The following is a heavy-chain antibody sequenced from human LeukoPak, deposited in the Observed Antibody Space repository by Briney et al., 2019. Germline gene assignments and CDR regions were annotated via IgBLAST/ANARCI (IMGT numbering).Heavy chain of an antibody. D-gene: IGHD1-26*01. V-gene: IGHV1-2*02. CDR1: GYTFTDYY. CDR3: ARGRLGANSERWDYYYMDV. CDR2: INPNSGGT. Sequence: ASVKGSCKASGYTFTDYYMHWVRQAPGQGLEWMGWINPNSGGTNYAQKFHGRVTITADESTTTAYMEVSSLRSEDTAVYYCARGRLGANSERWDYYYMDVWGKGTTVTISS. J-gene: IGHJ6*03.